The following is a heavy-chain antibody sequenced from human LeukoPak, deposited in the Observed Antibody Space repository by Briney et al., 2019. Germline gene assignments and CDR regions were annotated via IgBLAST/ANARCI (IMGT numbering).Heavy chain of an antibody. CDR2: INHSGST. J-gene: IGHJ5*02. D-gene: IGHD3-22*01. V-gene: IGHV4-34*01. Sequence: SETLSLTCAVYGGSFSGYYWSWIRQPPGKGLEWIGEINHSGSTNYNPSLKSRVTISVDTSKNQFSLKLSSVTAADTAVYYCARHHLVVAKGWFDPWGQGTLVTVSS. CDR3: ARHHLVVAKGWFDP. CDR1: GGSFSGYY.